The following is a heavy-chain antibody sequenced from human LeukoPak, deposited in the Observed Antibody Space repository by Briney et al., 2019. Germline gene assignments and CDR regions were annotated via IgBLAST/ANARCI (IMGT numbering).Heavy chain of an antibody. Sequence: PGRSLRLSCAASGFTFSSYGMHWVRQALGKGLEWVAVIWYDGSNKYYADSVKGRFTISRDNSKNTLYLQMNSLRAEDTAVYYCAKSMVRGDPDAFDIWGQGTMVTVSS. CDR2: IWYDGSNK. CDR1: GFTFSSYG. CDR3: AKSMVRGDPDAFDI. J-gene: IGHJ3*02. V-gene: IGHV3-33*06. D-gene: IGHD3-10*01.